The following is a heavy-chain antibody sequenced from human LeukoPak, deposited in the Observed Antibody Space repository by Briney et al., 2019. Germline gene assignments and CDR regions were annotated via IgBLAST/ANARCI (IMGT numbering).Heavy chain of an antibody. V-gene: IGHV6-1*01. J-gene: IGHJ4*02. CDR3: AREPLRGWEGYFDY. CDR1: GDSVSSNSAA. Sequence: HSQTLSLTCAISGDSVSSNSAAWNWIRQSPLRGLEWLGRTYYRSKWYNGYAVSVKNRIIINPDTSKNQFSLQPNSVTPEDTAVYYCAREPLRGWEGYFDYWGQGTLVTVS. D-gene: IGHD1-26*01. CDR2: TYYRSKWYN.